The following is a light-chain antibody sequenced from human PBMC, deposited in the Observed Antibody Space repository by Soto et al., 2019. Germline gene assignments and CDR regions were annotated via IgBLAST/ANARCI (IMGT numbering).Light chain of an antibody. Sequence: SALTQPPSASGSPGQSVTISCTGTSSDVGGYNYVSWYQQHPGKAPKLMIYEVSKRPSGVPDRFSGSKSGNTASLTVSGLQAEDEADYYCSSYAGSYVFGTGTKVTVL. CDR1: SSDVGGYNY. CDR2: EVS. V-gene: IGLV2-8*01. J-gene: IGLJ1*01. CDR3: SSYAGSYV.